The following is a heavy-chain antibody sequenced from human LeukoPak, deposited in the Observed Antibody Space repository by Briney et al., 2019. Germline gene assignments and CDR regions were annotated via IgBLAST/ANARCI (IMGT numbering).Heavy chain of an antibody. V-gene: IGHV1-8*02. CDR3: ARGRVVEDCSGGSCYHFDY. D-gene: IGHD2-15*01. Sequence: RRASVKVSCKASGGTFSSYAISWVRQATGQGLEWMGWMNPNSGNTGYAQKFQGRVTMTRDTSISTAYMELNSLRSEDAAVYYCARGRVVEDCSGGSCYHFDYWGQGTLVTVSS. CDR1: GGTFSSYA. CDR2: MNPNSGNT. J-gene: IGHJ4*02.